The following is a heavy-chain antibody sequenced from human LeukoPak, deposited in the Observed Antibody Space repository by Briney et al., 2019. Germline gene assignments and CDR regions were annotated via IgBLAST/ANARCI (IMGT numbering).Heavy chain of an antibody. CDR3: ARHSNSWYVSFDY. Sequence: SETLSLTCTVSGGSINNYYWSWIRQTPEKGLEWIAYTYYTGSTNYNPSLESRVTISVDTSKNNFSLKVFSVTAADTAVYYCARHSNSWYVSFDYWGQGALVTVSS. V-gene: IGHV4-59*01. CDR2: TYYTGST. J-gene: IGHJ4*02. CDR1: GGSINNYY. D-gene: IGHD6-13*01.